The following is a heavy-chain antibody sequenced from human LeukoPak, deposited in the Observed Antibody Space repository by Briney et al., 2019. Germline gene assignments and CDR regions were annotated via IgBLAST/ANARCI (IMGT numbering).Heavy chain of an antibody. CDR2: IIPIFGTA. J-gene: IGHJ6*02. Sequence: SWVRQAPXXXXEXMGGIIPIFGTANYAQKFQGRVTITADESTSTAYMELSSLRSEDTAVYYCARGDYSNYGSPYYYYGMDVWGQGTTVTVSS. D-gene: IGHD4-11*01. CDR3: ARGDYSNYGSPYYYYGMDV. V-gene: IGHV1-69*01.